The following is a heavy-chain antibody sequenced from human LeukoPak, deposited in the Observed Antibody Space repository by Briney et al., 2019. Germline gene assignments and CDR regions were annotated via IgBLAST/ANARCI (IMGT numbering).Heavy chain of an antibody. CDR2: IYSGGST. V-gene: IGHV3-66*01. D-gene: IGHD3-22*01. CDR1: GFTVSSNY. J-gene: IGHJ4*02. Sequence: GGSLRLSCAASGFTVSSNYMSWVRQAPGKGLEWVSVIYSGGSTYYADSVKGRFTISRDNSKNTLYLQMNSLRAEDTAVYYCARALYDSSDYYLGAPPYYFDYWGQGTLVTVSS. CDR3: ARALYDSSDYYLGAPPYYFDY.